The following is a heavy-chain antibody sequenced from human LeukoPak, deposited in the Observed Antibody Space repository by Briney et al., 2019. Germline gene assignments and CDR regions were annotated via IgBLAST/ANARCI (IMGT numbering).Heavy chain of an antibody. Sequence: PGGSLRLSCAASGFTFDDYGMSWVRQAPGKGLEWVSGINWNGGSTGYAGSVKGRFTISRDNAKDSLYLQMNSLRAEDTALYYCARGILYYYGSGSYYSPLDAFDIWGQGTMVTVSS. V-gene: IGHV3-20*04. CDR3: ARGILYYYGSGSYYSPLDAFDI. D-gene: IGHD3-10*01. CDR2: INWNGGST. J-gene: IGHJ3*02. CDR1: GFTFDDYG.